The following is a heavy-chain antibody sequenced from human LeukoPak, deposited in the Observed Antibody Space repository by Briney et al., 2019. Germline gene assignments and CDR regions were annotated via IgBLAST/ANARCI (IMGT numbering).Heavy chain of an antibody. J-gene: IGHJ3*02. V-gene: IGHV3-43D*03. CDR3: AKANCGGDCPPLSAFDI. Sequence: GGSLRLSCAASGSTFDDYAMHWVRQAPGKGLEWVSLISWDGGSTYYADSVKGRFTISRDNSKNPLYLQMNSLRAEDTALYYCAKANCGGDCPPLSAFDIWGQGTMVTVSS. D-gene: IGHD2-21*02. CDR1: GSTFDDYA. CDR2: ISWDGGST.